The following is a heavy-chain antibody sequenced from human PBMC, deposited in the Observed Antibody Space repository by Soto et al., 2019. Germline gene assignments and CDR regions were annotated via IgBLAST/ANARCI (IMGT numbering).Heavy chain of an antibody. CDR3: ARLYGFSGFDY. J-gene: IGHJ4*02. CDR2: FFIGGNT. V-gene: IGHV4-39*01. CDR1: GGSISSTTYY. Sequence: SETLSLTCTVSGGSISSTTYYWGWMRQPPGKGLEWIASFFIGGNTYYNPSLKSRVTMSVDTSKNQFSLKLSSVTAADTAVYYCARLYGFSGFDYWGQGTLVTVSS. D-gene: IGHD6-25*01.